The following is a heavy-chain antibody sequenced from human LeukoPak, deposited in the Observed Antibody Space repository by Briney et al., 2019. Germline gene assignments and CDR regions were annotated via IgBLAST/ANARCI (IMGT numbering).Heavy chain of an antibody. CDR2: ISGSGGST. D-gene: IGHD2-15*01. CDR1: EFSFSSYS. Sequence: GGSLRLSLAAPEFSFSSYSMNWVRQAPGKGLDWASAISGSGGSTYYADSVKGRFTISRDNAKNSLYLQMNSLRADDTAVYYCARDGGSSGTGAYYMDVWGKGTTVTVSS. J-gene: IGHJ6*03. CDR3: ARDGGSSGTGAYYMDV. V-gene: IGHV3-21*01.